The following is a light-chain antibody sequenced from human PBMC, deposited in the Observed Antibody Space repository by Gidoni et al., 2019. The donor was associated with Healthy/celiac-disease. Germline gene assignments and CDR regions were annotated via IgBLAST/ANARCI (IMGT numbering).Light chain of an antibody. V-gene: IGKV1-33*01. CDR1: QDISNY. Sequence: DIQMTQSPSSLSASVGDRVTITCQASQDISNYLNWYQQKPGKAPKLLIYDASNLETGVPPRFSGSGSGTDFTFTISSLQPEDIATYYCQQYDNLPPHTFGGGTKVEIK. J-gene: IGKJ4*01. CDR2: DAS. CDR3: QQYDNLPPHT.